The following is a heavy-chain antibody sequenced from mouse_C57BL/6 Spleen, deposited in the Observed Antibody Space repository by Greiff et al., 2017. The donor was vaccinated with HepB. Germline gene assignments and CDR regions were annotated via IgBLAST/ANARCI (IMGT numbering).Heavy chain of an antibody. CDR3: ARPSYYYGSRGYFDY. CDR1: GYTFTSYW. V-gene: IGHV1-64*01. CDR2: IHPNSGST. D-gene: IGHD1-1*01. J-gene: IGHJ2*01. Sequence: VQLQQPGAELVKPGASVKLSCKASGYTFTSYWMHWVKQRPGQGLEWIGMIHPNSGSTNYNEKFKSKATLTVDKSSSTAYMQLSSLTSEDSAVYYCARPSYYYGSRGYFDYWGQGTTLTVSS.